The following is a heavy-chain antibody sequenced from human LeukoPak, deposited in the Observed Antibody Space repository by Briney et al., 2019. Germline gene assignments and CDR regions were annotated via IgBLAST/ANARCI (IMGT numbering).Heavy chain of an antibody. CDR1: GFTFSSYG. J-gene: IGHJ1*01. CDR3: ARDRVRPYYYDSSGFDFQH. CDR2: ISSSSSYI. Sequence: GGSLRLSCAASGFTFSSYGMNWVRQAPGKGLEWVSSISSSSSYIYYADSVKGRFTISRDNAKNSLYLQMNSLRAEDTAVYYCARDRVRPYYYDSSGFDFQHWGQGTLVTVSS. D-gene: IGHD3-22*01. V-gene: IGHV3-21*01.